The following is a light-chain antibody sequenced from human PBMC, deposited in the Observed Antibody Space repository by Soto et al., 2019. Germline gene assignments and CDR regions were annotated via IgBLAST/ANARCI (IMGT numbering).Light chain of an antibody. CDR2: GNS. CDR3: QSYDSSLSGYVV. CDR1: SSNIGAGYD. Sequence: QSVLTQPPSVSGAPGQRVTISCTGSSSNIGAGYDVHWYQQLPGTAPKLLIYGNSNRPSGVPDRFSGSKSGTSASLAITGXXXEXXXDYXXQSYDSSLSGYVVFGGGTKLTVL. V-gene: IGLV1-40*01. J-gene: IGLJ2*01.